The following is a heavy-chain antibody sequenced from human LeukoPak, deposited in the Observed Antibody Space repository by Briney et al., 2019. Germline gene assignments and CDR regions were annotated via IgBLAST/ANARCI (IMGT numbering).Heavy chain of an antibody. CDR3: ARVGWLGERWYFDY. V-gene: IGHV4-4*07. D-gene: IGHD4-23*01. CDR1: GVSINSYY. Sequence: SETLSLTCTGSGVSINSYYWSWIRQPAGKGLEWIGRIHTSGSTSYNPSLKSRVTMSVDTSKKQFSLKLSSMTAADTAVYYCARVGWLGERWYFDYWGQGTLVTVSS. CDR2: IHTSGST. J-gene: IGHJ4*02.